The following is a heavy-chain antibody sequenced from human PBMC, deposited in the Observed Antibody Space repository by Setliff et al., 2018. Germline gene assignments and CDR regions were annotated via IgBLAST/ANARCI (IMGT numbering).Heavy chain of an antibody. V-gene: IGHV4-59*08. D-gene: IGHD3-22*01. CDR1: GGGSINNYY. CDR3: ARLGVDDSSGYYYPGGYMDV. Sequence: SETLSLTCTVSGGGSINNYYWSWVRQSPGKGLEWIGFVHFGGDTNYNPSLKSRVTMSADTSNNQFSLKLSSVTAADTAVYYCARLGVDDSSGYYYPGGYMDVWGKGTTVTVSS. CDR2: VHFGGDT. J-gene: IGHJ6*04.